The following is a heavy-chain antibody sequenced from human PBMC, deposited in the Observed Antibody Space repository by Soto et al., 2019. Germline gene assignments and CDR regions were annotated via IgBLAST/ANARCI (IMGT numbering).Heavy chain of an antibody. Sequence: GGSLRLSCACSCFTFVDSYMSWIRQAPGKGLEWLSYISPGSRYPAYADSVKGRFTISRDNAKRSLYLQMMSLTAEDTAIYYCVRGGGGGLFDPWGQGAMVTVSS. V-gene: IGHV3-11*06. J-gene: IGHJ5*02. CDR1: CFTFVDSY. D-gene: IGHD2-15*01. CDR3: VRGGGGGLFDP. CDR2: ISPGSRYP.